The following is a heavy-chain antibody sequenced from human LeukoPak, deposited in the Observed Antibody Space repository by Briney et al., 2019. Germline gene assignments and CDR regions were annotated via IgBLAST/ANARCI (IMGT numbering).Heavy chain of an antibody. J-gene: IGHJ6*04. CDR3: ARENDILTGYHYCYYGMDV. CDR2: IYTSGST. CDR1: GGSISSGSYY. D-gene: IGHD3-9*01. Sequence: SETLSLTCTVSGGSISSGSYYWSWIRQPAGKGLEWIGRIYTSGSTNYNPSLKSRVTISVDTSKNQFSLKLSSVTAVDTAVYYCARENDILTGYHYCYYGMDVWGKGTTVTVSS. V-gene: IGHV4-61*02.